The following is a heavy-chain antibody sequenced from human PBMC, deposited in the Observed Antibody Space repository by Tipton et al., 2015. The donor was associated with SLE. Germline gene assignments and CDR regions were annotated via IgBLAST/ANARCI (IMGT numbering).Heavy chain of an antibody. CDR2: INHSGST. J-gene: IGHJ4*02. V-gene: IGHV4-38-2*01. CDR1: SYSISSAYY. D-gene: IGHD6-13*01. Sequence: TLSLTCAVSSYSISSAYYWSWIRQPPGKGLEWIGEINHSGSTNYNPSLKSRVTISVDTSKNQFSLKLSSVTAADTAVYYCAKGSSSWYGEYYFDYWGQGTLVTVSS. CDR3: AKGSSSWYGEYYFDY.